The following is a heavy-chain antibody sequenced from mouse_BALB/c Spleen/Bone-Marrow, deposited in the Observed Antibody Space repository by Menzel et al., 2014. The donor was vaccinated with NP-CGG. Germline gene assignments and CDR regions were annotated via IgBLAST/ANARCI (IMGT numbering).Heavy chain of an antibody. CDR1: GFTFSDYA. CDR2: ISNLAFSI. CDR3: ARVWDYWYFDV. V-gene: IGHV5-15*02. D-gene: IGHD4-1*01. Sequence: EVQLQQSGGGLVQPGGSRKLSCAASGFTFSDYAMAWVRQAPGKGPEWVAFISNLAFSIYYADTVTGRFTISRENAKNTLYLEMTSLRSEDTAMYYCARVWDYWYFDVWGAGTTVTVSS. J-gene: IGHJ1*01.